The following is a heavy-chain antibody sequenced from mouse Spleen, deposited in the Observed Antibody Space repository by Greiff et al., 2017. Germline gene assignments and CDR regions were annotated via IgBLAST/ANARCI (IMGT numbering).Heavy chain of an antibody. D-gene: IGHD2-10*02. V-gene: IGHV5-17*01. CDR1: GFTFSDYG. CDR3: ARSSILYFDY. CDR2: ISSGSSTI. Sequence: EVKLVESGGGLVKPGGSLKLSCAASGFTFSDYGMHWVRQAPEKGLEWVAYISSGSSTIYYADTVKGRFTISRDNAKNTLFLQMTSLRSEDTAMYYCARSSILYFDYWGQGTTLTVSS. J-gene: IGHJ2*01.